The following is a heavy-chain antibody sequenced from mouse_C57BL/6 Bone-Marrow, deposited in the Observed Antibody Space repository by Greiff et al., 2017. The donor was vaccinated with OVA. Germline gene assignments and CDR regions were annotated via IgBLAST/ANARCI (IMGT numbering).Heavy chain of an antibody. J-gene: IGHJ2*01. CDR2: INSDGGST. CDR3: ATIYYDPLNYFDY. CDR1: EYEFPSHD. V-gene: IGHV5-2*01. D-gene: IGHD2-4*01. Sequence: DVKLVESGGGLVQTGESLKLSCESNEYEFPSHDMSWVRKTPEKRLELVAAINSDGGSTYYPDTMERRFIISRDNTKKTLYLQMSSLRSEDTALYYCATIYYDPLNYFDYWGQGTTLTVSS.